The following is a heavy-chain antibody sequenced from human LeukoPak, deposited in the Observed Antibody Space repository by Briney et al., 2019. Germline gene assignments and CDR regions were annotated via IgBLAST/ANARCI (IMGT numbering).Heavy chain of an antibody. CDR3: AKRRQGYYDSSGFYFDY. Sequence: PGGSLRLSCAASRFTFNNYAMSWARQAPGKGLEWVSSISGSGDRTHYADSVKGRFTISRDNSMNTLYLEMNSLRAEDTAIYYCAKRRQGYYDSSGFYFDYWGQGTLVTVSS. J-gene: IGHJ4*02. V-gene: IGHV3-23*01. D-gene: IGHD3-22*01. CDR1: RFTFNNYA. CDR2: ISGSGDRT.